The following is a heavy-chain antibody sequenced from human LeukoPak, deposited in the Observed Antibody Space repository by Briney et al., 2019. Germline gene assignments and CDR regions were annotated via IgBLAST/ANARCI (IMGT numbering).Heavy chain of an antibody. V-gene: IGHV5-51*01. CDR2: IYPDDSDT. D-gene: IGHD3-10*01. CDR1: GDSFTSYW. CDR3: ARHGSLWFGDRNWFDP. Sequence: GESLKISCKGPGDSFTSYWISWVRQMPGKGLEWMGVIYPDDSDTRYSPSFQGQVTISADKSISTAYLQWSRVKASETAMYYCARHGSLWFGDRNWFDPWGQGTLVTVSS. J-gene: IGHJ5*02.